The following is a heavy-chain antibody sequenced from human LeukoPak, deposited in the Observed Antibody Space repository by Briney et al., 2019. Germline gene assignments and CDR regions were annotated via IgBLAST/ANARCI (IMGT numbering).Heavy chain of an antibody. CDR1: GFTFSSYA. CDR3: ARDSSGELDY. Sequence: GRSLRLSCAASGFTFSSYAMHWVRQAPGKGLEWVAVIPYDGSNKYYADSVKGRFTISRDNSKNTLYLQMNSLRAEDTAVYYCARDSSGELDYWGQGTLVTVSS. V-gene: IGHV3-30*14. CDR2: IPYDGSNK. J-gene: IGHJ4*02. D-gene: IGHD3-22*01.